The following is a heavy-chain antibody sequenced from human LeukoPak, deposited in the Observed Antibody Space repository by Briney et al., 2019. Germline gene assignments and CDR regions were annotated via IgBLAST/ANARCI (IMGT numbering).Heavy chain of an antibody. CDR3: ARESAQYGGNQY. CDR2: IYSGGST. V-gene: IGHV3-53*01. CDR1: GFTVSSNY. J-gene: IGHJ4*02. D-gene: IGHD4-23*01. Sequence: PGGSLRLSCAASGFTVSSNYMSWVRQAPGKGLEWVSVIYSGGSTYYADPVKGRFTISRDNSKNTLYLQMNSLRAEDTAVYYCARESAQYGGNQYWGQGTLVTVSS.